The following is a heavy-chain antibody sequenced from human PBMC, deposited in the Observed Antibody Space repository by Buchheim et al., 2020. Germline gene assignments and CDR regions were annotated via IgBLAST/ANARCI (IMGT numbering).Heavy chain of an antibody. CDR1: GFTFSSYG. J-gene: IGHJ4*02. CDR3: ATQEFDY. CDR2: ISYDGSNK. Sequence: QVHLVESGGGVVQPGRSLRLSCAASGFTFSSYGMHWVRQAPGKGLEWVAVISYDGSNKYYADSVKGRFTISRDNSKNTLYLQMNSLRAEDTAVYYCATQEFDYWGQGTL. V-gene: IGHV3-30*03.